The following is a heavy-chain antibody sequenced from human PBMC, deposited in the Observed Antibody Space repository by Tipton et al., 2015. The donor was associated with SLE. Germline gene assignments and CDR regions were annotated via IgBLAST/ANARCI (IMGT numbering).Heavy chain of an antibody. CDR3: ARAPGLERSFYYYYYMDV. D-gene: IGHD1-1*01. J-gene: IGHJ6*03. V-gene: IGHV4-39*01. CDR2: INYSGTT. Sequence: TLSLTCTISGDSISNNNYYWGWIRQPPGEGLELIGNINYSGTTYYNPSLKTRVTISVDASKTQFSLRLTSVTAADTAVYYCARAPGLERSFYYYYYMDVWDKGTTVTVSS. CDR1: GDSISNNNYY.